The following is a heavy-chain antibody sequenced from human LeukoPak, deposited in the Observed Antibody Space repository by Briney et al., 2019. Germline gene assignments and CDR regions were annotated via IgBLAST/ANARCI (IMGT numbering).Heavy chain of an antibody. V-gene: IGHV3-23*01. Sequence: PGASLRLSCAASGFTFSSYAMSWVRQAPGKGLEWVSGISGSGGSIYYADSVKGRFTISRDNSKNTLYLQMKNLRAEDTAVYYCAKTPGYSGYESPIDYWGQGTLVTVSS. CDR1: GFTFSSYA. CDR3: AKTPGYSGYESPIDY. D-gene: IGHD5-12*01. CDR2: ISGSGGSI. J-gene: IGHJ4*02.